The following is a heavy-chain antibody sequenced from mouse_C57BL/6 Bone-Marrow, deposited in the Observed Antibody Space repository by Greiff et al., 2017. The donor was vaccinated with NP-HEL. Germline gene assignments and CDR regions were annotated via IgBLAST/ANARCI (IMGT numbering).Heavy chain of an antibody. CDR2: INPSSGYT. CDR3: ARTYYGSSPWFAY. J-gene: IGHJ3*01. CDR1: GYTFTSYT. Sequence: VQGVESGAELARPGASVKMSCKASGYTFTSYTMHWVKQRPGQGLEWIGYINPSSGYTKYNQKFKDKATLTADKSSSTAYMQLSSLTSEDSAVYYCARTYYGSSPWFAYWGQGTLVTVSA. D-gene: IGHD1-1*01. V-gene: IGHV1-4*01.